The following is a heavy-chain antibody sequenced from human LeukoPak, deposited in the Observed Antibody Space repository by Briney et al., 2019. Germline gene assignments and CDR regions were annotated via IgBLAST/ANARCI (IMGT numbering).Heavy chain of an antibody. V-gene: IGHV1-2*02. J-gene: IGHJ4*02. CDR1: GYTFTGYY. CDR3: ARENFQRYSSSWYYFDY. Sequence: ASVKVSCKASGYTFTGYYMHWVRQAPGQGLEWMGWINPNSGGTNYAQKFQGRVTMTRDTSISTAYMELSRLRSDDTAVYYCARENFQRYSSSWYYFDYXGQGTLVTVS. D-gene: IGHD6-13*01. CDR2: INPNSGGT.